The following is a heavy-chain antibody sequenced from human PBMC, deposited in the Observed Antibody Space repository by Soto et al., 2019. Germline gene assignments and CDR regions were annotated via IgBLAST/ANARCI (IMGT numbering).Heavy chain of an antibody. V-gene: IGHV4-34*01. D-gene: IGHD7-27*01. CDR3: ARGPNPYYYYGLEV. Sequence: SETLSLTCAVYGGSFSGYYWSCIRQPPGKGLEGIGESNHSGSTNYNPSLKSRVTISVDTSKNQFSLKLSSVTAADTAVYYCARGPNPYYYYGLEVWGQGTTVTVSS. J-gene: IGHJ6*02. CDR2: SNHSGST. CDR1: GGSFSGYY.